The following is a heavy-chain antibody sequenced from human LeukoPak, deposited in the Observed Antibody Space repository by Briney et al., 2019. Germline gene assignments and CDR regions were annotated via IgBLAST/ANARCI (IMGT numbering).Heavy chain of an antibody. CDR1: GFTFSSYA. CDR3: ARDLRFDY. V-gene: IGHV3-53*04. Sequence: GGSLRLSCAASGFTFSSYAMSWVRQAPGKGLEWVSVIYSGGSTYYADSVKGRFTISRHNSENTLYLQMNSLRAEDTAVYYCARDLRFDYWGQGTLVTVSS. J-gene: IGHJ4*02. CDR2: IYSGGST.